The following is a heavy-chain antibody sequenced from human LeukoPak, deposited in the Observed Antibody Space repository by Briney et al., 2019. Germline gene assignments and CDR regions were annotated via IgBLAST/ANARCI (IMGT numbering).Heavy chain of an antibody. CDR2: ISSSGSTI. CDR1: GFTFSDYY. D-gene: IGHD4-17*01. V-gene: IGHV3-11*01. CDR3: AGYGDYSTYNWFDP. J-gene: IGHJ5*02. Sequence: GGSLRLSCAASGFTFSDYYMSWIRQAPGKGLEWVSYISSSGSTIYYADSVKGRFTISRDNAKNSLYLQMNSLRAEDTAVYYCAGYGDYSTYNWFDPWGQGTLVTVSS.